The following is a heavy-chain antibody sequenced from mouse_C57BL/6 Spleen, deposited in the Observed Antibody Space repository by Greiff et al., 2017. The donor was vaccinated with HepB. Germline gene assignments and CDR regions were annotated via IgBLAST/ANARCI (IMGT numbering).Heavy chain of an antibody. J-gene: IGHJ1*03. V-gene: IGHV1-50*01. Sequence: QVQLQQSGAELVKPGASVKLSCKASGYTFTSYWMQWVKQRPGQGLEWIGEIDPSDSYTNYNQKFKGKATLTVDTSSSTAYMQLSSLTSEDSAVYYCARRFSPRRSFDVWGTGTTVTVSS. CDR3: ARRFSPRRSFDV. CDR1: GYTFTSYW. CDR2: IDPSDSYT.